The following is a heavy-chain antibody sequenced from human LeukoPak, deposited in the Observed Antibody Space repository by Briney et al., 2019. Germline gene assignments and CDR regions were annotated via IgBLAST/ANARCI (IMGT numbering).Heavy chain of an antibody. V-gene: IGHV3-23*01. CDR2: INDIGART. CDR1: GFTFSNYA. J-gene: IGHJ4*02. CDR3: ARALSTGGRIDY. Sequence: PGGSLRLSCAASGFTFSNYAMSWVRQAPGKGLEWVSTINDIGARTYYADSVKGRFTISRDDSNNTLYLQMNSLRPEDTAVYNCARALSTGGRIDYWGQGTLVTVSS. D-gene: IGHD2-8*02.